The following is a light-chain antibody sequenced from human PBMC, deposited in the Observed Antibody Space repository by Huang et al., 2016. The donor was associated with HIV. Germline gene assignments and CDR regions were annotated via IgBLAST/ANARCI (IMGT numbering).Light chain of an antibody. V-gene: IGKV3-15*01. CDR1: QNVRNN. J-gene: IGKJ4*01. CDR3: QQFNNWPPA. CDR2: EAS. Sequence: ETLMTQFPATLSVSPGERATLSCRASQNVRNNLAWYQQKPGQAPRLLFYEASSRATGVPGRFRASGSGIDFTLTISSLQSEDFAVYYCQQFNNWPPAFGGGTTVEIK.